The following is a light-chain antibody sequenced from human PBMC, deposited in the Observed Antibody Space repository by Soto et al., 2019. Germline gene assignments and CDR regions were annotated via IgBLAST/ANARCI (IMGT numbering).Light chain of an antibody. CDR3: QQRNNWPPIT. CDR2: DAS. V-gene: IGKV3-11*01. CDR1: QNVRRY. J-gene: IGKJ5*01. Sequence: IVLKQSPATLSLSPGERATLSCRASQNVRRYLAWYQQKPGQAPRLLIYDASTRATGIPARFSGSGSETDFTLTITSLEPEDFAVYYCQQRNNWPPITFGQGTRLEIK.